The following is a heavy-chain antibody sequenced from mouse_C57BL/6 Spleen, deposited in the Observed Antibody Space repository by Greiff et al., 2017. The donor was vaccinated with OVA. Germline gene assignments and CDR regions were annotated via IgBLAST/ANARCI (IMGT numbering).Heavy chain of an antibody. D-gene: IGHD2-3*01. CDR2: IHPNSGST. CDR1: GYTFTSYW. Sequence: QVQLKQPGAELVKPGASVKLSCKASGYTFTSYWMHWVKQRPGQGLEWIGMIHPNSGSTNYNEKFKSKATLTVDKSSSTAYMQLSSLAAEDSAVYYRVDGYYEGYWGQGTTLTVSS. V-gene: IGHV1-64*01. J-gene: IGHJ2*01. CDR3: VDGYYEGY.